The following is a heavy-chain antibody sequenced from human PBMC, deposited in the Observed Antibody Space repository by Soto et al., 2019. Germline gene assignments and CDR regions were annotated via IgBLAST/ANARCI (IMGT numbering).Heavy chain of an antibody. V-gene: IGHV1-69*02. CDR1: GGTFSTYR. Sequence: QVQLVQSGAEVKKPGSSVKVSCKASGGTFSTYRMFWVRQAPGQGLEWMGRIIPMLGVRNYAQRFQDRVTITADKSTATVHIKLSSLRSDDTALYNCTISSWSGEVFDLWGQGTMGSVSS. CDR3: TISSWSGEVFDL. J-gene: IGHJ3*01. D-gene: IGHD6-13*01. CDR2: IIPMLGVR.